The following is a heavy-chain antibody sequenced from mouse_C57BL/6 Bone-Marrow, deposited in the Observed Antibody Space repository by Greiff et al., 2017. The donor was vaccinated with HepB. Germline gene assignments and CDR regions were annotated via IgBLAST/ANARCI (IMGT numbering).Heavy chain of an antibody. CDR2: IRNKANGYTT. J-gene: IGHJ4*01. D-gene: IGHD2-2*01. CDR1: GFTFTDYY. Sequence: EVKLMESGGGLVQPGGSLSLSCAASGFTFTDYYMSWVRQPPGKALEWLGFIRNKANGYTTEYSASVKGRFTISRDNSQSILYLQMNALRAEDSATYYCARYGYDYYAMDYWGQGTSVTVSS. V-gene: IGHV7-3*01. CDR3: ARYGYDYYAMDY.